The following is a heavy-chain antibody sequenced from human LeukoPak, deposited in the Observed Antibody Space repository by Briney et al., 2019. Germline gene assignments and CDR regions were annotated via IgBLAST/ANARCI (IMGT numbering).Heavy chain of an antibody. D-gene: IGHD6-19*01. Sequence: PGGSLRLSCAASGFTFSSYAMHWVRQAPGKGPEWVAVISYDGSNKYYADSVKGRFTISRDNSKNTLYLQMNSLRAEDTAVYYCAREQWLAHLDYWGQGTLVTVSS. CDR3: AREQWLAHLDY. CDR2: ISYDGSNK. CDR1: GFTFSSYA. J-gene: IGHJ4*02. V-gene: IGHV3-30-3*01.